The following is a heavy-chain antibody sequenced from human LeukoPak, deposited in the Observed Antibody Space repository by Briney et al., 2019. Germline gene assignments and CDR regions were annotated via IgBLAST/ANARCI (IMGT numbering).Heavy chain of an antibody. J-gene: IGHJ4*02. V-gene: IGHV3-7*01. Sequence: GGSLRLSCAASGFTFSRYWMSWVRQAPGKELEWVANIKQDGSEKYYVDSVKGRFTISRDNAKNSLYLQMNSLRAEDTAVYYCARDLNVPAYGGGEDYWGQGTLVTVSS. CDR3: ARDLNVPAYGGGEDY. CDR2: IKQDGSEK. D-gene: IGHD2-2*01. CDR1: GFTFSRYW.